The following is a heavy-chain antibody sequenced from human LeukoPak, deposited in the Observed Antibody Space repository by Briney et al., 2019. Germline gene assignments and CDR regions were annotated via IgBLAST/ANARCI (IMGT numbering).Heavy chain of an antibody. J-gene: IGHJ4*02. Sequence: PSETLSLTCAVYGGSFSGYYWSWIRQPPGKGLEWIGEINHSGSTNYNPSLKSRVTISVDTSKNQFSLKLSSVTAADTAVYYCARGRLVWGATYDYWGQGTLVTVSS. CDR2: INHSGST. CDR1: GGSFSGYY. CDR3: ARGRLVWGATYDY. V-gene: IGHV4-34*01. D-gene: IGHD3-10*01.